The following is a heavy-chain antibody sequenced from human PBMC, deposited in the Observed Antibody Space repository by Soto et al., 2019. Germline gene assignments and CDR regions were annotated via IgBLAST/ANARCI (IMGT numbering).Heavy chain of an antibody. J-gene: IGHJ6*02. CDR3: AKDVVVGATTGLGDYYYYYGMDV. V-gene: IGHV3-30*18. CDR1: GFTVSSYG. D-gene: IGHD1-26*01. Sequence: PGGSLRISCAASGFTVSSYGMHWVRQAPGKGLEWVAVISYDGSNKYYADSVKGRFTISRDNSKNTLYLQMNSLRAEDTAVYYCAKDVVVGATTGLGDYYYYYGMDVWGQGTTVTVSS. CDR2: ISYDGSNK.